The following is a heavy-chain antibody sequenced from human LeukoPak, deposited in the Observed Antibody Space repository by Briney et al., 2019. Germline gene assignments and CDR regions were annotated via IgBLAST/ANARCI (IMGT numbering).Heavy chain of an antibody. J-gene: IGHJ4*02. CDR1: GYTFTRYG. Sequence: ASVKVSRKASGYTFTRYGISWVRQAPGQGLEWMGWISANNGDTNSAQKFQGRVTMTTDTSTSTAYMELRSLRSDDTAVYYCARDFFHGHCAGLSCFLLDYWGQGSLVTVSS. CDR3: ARDFFHGHCAGLSCFLLDY. D-gene: IGHD2-15*01. V-gene: IGHV1-18*01. CDR2: ISANNGDT.